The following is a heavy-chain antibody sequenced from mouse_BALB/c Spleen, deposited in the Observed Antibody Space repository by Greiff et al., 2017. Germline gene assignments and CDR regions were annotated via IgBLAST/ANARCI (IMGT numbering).Heavy chain of an antibody. Sequence: VKLVESGPGLVQPSQSLSITCTVSGFSLTSYGVHWVRQSPGKGLEWLGVIWSGGSTDYNAAFISRLSISKDNSKSQVFFKMNSLQADDTAIYYCARNYLYYYGSRYDYYAMDYWGQGTSVTVSS. CDR3: ARNYLYYYGSRYDYYAMDY. CDR2: IWSGGST. CDR1: GFSLTSYG. V-gene: IGHV2-4-1*01. J-gene: IGHJ4*01. D-gene: IGHD1-1*01.